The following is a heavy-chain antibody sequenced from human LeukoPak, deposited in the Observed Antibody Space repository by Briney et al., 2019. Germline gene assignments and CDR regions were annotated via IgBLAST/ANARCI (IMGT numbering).Heavy chain of an antibody. CDR2: IKEDGSEK. Sequence: GGSLRLSCTASGFTFSRYWMTWVRQAPGKGLEWVANIKEDGSEKYYVDSLKGRVVISRDNAKRSFYLQLNSLRVEDTAVYYCAREWNSGWGGTYFDYWGLGTQVTVSS. V-gene: IGHV3-7*01. J-gene: IGHJ4*02. D-gene: IGHD3-16*01. CDR1: GFTFSRYW. CDR3: AREWNSGWGGTYFDY.